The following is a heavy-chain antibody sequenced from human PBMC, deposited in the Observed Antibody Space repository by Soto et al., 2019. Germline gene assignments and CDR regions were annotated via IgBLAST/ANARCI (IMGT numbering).Heavy chain of an antibody. CDR2: INAGNGNT. D-gene: IGHD6-13*01. CDR3: ARGSSSWYYFDY. V-gene: IGHV1-3*01. Sequence: ASLKVSCKASGYTFTSYAMHWVRQAPGQRLEWMGWINAGNGNTKYSQKFQGRVTITRDTSASTAYMELSSLRSEDTAVYYCARGSSSWYYFDYWGQGTLVTVSS. CDR1: GYTFTSYA. J-gene: IGHJ4*02.